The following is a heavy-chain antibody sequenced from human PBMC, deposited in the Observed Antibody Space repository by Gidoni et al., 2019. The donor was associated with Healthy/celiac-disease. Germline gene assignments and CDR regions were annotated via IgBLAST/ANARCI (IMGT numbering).Heavy chain of an antibody. CDR2: INPSGGST. J-gene: IGHJ3*02. CDR3: ARDPVPRVVVPAAISDAFDI. V-gene: IGHV1-46*01. Sequence: QVQLVQSGAEVKKPGASVKVSCKASGYTFTSYYMHWVRQAPGQGLEWMGIINPSGGSTSYAQKFQGRVTMTRDTSTSTVYMELSSLRSEDTAVYYCARDPVPRVVVPAAISDAFDIWGQGTMVTVSS. D-gene: IGHD2-2*01. CDR1: GYTFTSYY.